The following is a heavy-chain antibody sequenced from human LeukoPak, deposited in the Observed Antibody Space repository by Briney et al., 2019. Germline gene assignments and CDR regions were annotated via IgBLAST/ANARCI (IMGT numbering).Heavy chain of an antibody. Sequence: GESLEISCQGSEDSFTHSWIGWVRQVPGKGLESMGIIYPADSDTTYSPSFQGQVTISADKSISTVYLQWSSLKASDTAMYYCARQSRDGSKTRGYYFDYWGQGTLVTVSS. D-gene: IGHD3-10*01. V-gene: IGHV5-51*01. J-gene: IGHJ4*02. CDR2: IYPADSDT. CDR3: ARQSRDGSKTRGYYFDY. CDR1: EDSFTHSW.